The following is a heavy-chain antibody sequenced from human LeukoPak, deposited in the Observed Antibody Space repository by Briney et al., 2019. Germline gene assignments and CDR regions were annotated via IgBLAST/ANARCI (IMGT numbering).Heavy chain of an antibody. CDR3: ASLSGSYLARKFDY. D-gene: IGHD1-26*01. J-gene: IGHJ4*02. CDR1: GYSFTSYW. V-gene: IGHV5-51*01. Sequence: GEPLKISCKGSGYSFTSYWIGWGRQMPGKGLEWMGIIYPGDSDTRDSPSFQGQVTISAGKSISTAYLQWSIMKASDTAMYYCASLSGSYLARKFDYWGQGTLVIVSS. CDR2: IYPGDSDT.